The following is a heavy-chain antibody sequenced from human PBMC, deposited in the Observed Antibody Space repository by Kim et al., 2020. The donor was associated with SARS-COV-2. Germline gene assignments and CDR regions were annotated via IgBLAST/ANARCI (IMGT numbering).Heavy chain of an antibody. Sequence: SLKGRVTISVDTSKNQFSLKLSSVTAADTAVYYCARENYYGSGSYSSLDYWGQGTLVTVSS. D-gene: IGHD3-10*01. V-gene: IGHV4-59*01. CDR3: ARENYYGSGSYSSLDY. J-gene: IGHJ4*02.